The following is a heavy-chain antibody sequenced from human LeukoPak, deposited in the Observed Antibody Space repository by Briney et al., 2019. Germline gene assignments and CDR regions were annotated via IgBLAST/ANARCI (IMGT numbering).Heavy chain of an antibody. Sequence: PGGSLRLSCAASGFTLSSYAMSWVREAPGKGLEWVSYISSSGSTIYYADSVKGRFTISRDNAKNSLYLQMNSLRAEDTAVYYCARNTFEGVVGNWGQGTLVTVSS. D-gene: IGHD3-16*01. J-gene: IGHJ4*02. V-gene: IGHV3-48*04. CDR2: ISSSGSTI. CDR1: GFTLSSYA. CDR3: ARNTFEGVVGN.